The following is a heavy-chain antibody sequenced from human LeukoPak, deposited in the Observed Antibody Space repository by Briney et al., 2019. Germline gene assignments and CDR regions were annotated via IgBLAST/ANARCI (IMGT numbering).Heavy chain of an antibody. CDR2: IYYSGST. CDR3: ARHPGWDYSDSSGYYRPDNWFDP. CDR1: GGSISSYY. J-gene: IGHJ5*02. Sequence: PSETLPLTCTVSGGSISSYYWSWIRQPPGKGLEWIGYIYYSGSTNYNPSLKSRVTISVDTSKNQFSLKLSSVTAADTAVYYCARHPGWDYSDSSGYYRPDNWFDPWGQGTLVTVSS. D-gene: IGHD3-22*01. V-gene: IGHV4-59*08.